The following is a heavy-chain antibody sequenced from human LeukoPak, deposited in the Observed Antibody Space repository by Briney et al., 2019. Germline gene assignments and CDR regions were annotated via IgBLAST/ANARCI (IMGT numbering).Heavy chain of an antibody. V-gene: IGHV3-21*01. Sequence: GGTLRLSCAASGFTFSSYGMNWVRQAPGKGLEWVSAISGSGGSTYYADSVKGRFTTSRDNAKNSLYLQMNSLRAEDTAVYYCARDFGNYYGSGSYSPRWGQGTLVTVSS. CDR1: GFTFSSYG. J-gene: IGHJ4*02. CDR2: ISGSGGST. D-gene: IGHD3-10*01. CDR3: ARDFGNYYGSGSYSPR.